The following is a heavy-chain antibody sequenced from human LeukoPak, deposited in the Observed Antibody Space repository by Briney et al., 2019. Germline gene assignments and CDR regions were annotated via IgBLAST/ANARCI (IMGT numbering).Heavy chain of an antibody. J-gene: IGHJ5*02. CDR1: GGSISSGNYH. V-gene: IGHV4-39*01. Sequence: SETLSLTCTVSGGSISSGNYHWGWIRQPPGKGLEWIGSIHYFGNTYYNPSLESRLTLSVDTSKSQFSLNLSSVSATDTAVYYCARHWGYRSSWYGGVVRPKGNWFDPWGQGTLVTVSS. D-gene: IGHD6-13*01. CDR2: IHYFGNT. CDR3: ARHWGYRSSWYGGVVRPKGNWFDP.